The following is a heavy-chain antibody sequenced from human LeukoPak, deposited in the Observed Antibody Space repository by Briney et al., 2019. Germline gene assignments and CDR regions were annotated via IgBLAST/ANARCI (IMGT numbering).Heavy chain of an antibody. J-gene: IGHJ4*02. Sequence: GGSLRLSCEASGFSFSSYWMSWVRQAPGKGLEWVANLKQDGSEKYYVDSMKGRFTISRDNARSSLYLQMNSLGAEDTAVYYCARGWVKNDFWGQGTLVTVSS. V-gene: IGHV3-7*01. CDR1: GFSFSSYW. CDR2: LKQDGSEK. CDR3: ARGWVKNDF. D-gene: IGHD2-21*01.